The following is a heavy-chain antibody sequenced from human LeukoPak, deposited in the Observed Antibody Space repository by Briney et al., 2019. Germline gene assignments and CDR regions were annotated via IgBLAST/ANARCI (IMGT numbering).Heavy chain of an antibody. CDR2: ISSSSSYI. J-gene: IGHJ6*04. CDR3: ARDSITIFGVVTLDV. Sequence: KPGGSLRLSCAASGFTFSSYSMNWVRQAPGKGLEWVSSISSSSSYIYYADSVKGRFTISRDNAKNPLYLQMNSLRAEDTAVYYCARDSITIFGVVTLDVWGKGTTVTVSS. D-gene: IGHD3-3*01. CDR1: GFTFSSYS. V-gene: IGHV3-21*01.